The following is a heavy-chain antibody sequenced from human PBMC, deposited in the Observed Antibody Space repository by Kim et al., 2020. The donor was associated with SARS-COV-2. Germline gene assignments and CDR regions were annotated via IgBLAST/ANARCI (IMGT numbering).Heavy chain of an antibody. CDR1: GGSVNSGTYY. CDR2: IYYTGSI. Sequence: SETLSLTCPVSGGSVNSGTYYWNWIRQPPGKRLEWIGYIYYTGSIIYNPSLKSRVTIALDTSKNEFSLKMSSVTSADTAVYFCAGGEDGHDAFDVGGQGAMVTISS. D-gene: IGHD3-16*01. V-gene: IGHV4-61*01. CDR3: AGGEDGHDAFDV. J-gene: IGHJ3*01.